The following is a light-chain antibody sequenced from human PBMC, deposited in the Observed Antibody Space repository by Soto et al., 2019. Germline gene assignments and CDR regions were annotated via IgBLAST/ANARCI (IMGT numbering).Light chain of an antibody. CDR3: QQYGSSPPIT. CDR1: QSVSSSY. Sequence: ENVLTQSPGALSLSPGERATLSCRASQSVSSSYLAWYQQKPGQAPRLLIYGASSRATGIPDRFSGSGSGTDFTLTISRLEPEDFAVYYCQQYGSSPPITLGQGTRLE. J-gene: IGKJ5*01. V-gene: IGKV3-20*01. CDR2: GAS.